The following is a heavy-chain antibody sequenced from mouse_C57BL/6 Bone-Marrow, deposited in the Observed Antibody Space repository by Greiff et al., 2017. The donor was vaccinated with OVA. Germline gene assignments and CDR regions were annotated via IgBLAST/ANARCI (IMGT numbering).Heavy chain of an antibody. Sequence: EVKVEESGPGLVKPSQSLSLTCSVTGYSITSGYYWNWIRQFPGNKLEWMGYISYDGSNNYNPSLKNRISITRDTSKNQFFLKLNSVTTEDTATYYCARGYSPDYWGQGTSVTVSS. J-gene: IGHJ4*01. V-gene: IGHV3-6*01. CDR1: GYSITSGYY. CDR3: ARGYSPDY. CDR2: ISYDGSN.